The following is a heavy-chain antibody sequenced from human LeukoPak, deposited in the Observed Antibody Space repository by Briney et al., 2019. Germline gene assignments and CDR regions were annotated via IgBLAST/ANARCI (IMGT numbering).Heavy chain of an antibody. D-gene: IGHD4-17*01. CDR2: ISSSSSTI. CDR1: GFTFSSYS. V-gene: IGHV3-48*02. Sequence: GGSLRLSCAASGFTFSSYSMNWVRQAPGKGLEWVSYISSSSSTIYYAHSVKGRFTISRDNAKNSLYLQMNSLRDEDTAVYYCARDSISDYGDFMAFDIWGQGTMVTVSS. CDR3: ARDSISDYGDFMAFDI. J-gene: IGHJ3*02.